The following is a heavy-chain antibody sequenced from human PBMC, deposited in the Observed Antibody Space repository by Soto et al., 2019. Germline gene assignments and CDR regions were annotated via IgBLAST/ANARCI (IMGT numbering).Heavy chain of an antibody. Sequence: EVQLVESGGGLVQPGGSLRLSCAASGFTFSSYAMHWVRQAPGKGLEYVSAISSNGGSTYYANSVKGRFTISRDNSKNTLYLQMGSLRAEDMAVYYCARRGAATDYCGQGTLVTVSS. D-gene: IGHD2-15*01. J-gene: IGHJ4*02. CDR2: ISSNGGST. CDR1: GFTFSSYA. CDR3: ARRGAATDY. V-gene: IGHV3-64*01.